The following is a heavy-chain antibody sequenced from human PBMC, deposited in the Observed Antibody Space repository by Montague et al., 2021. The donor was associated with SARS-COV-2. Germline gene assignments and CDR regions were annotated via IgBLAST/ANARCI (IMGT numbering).Heavy chain of an antibody. CDR2: INQDESAK. CDR3: ARVYIRGSGPTSGMDV. D-gene: IGHD6-25*01. Sequence: SLRLSCAASGFTFSSFWMTWVRQAPGKGLEWVANINQDESAKNYADSVKGRFTISRDNAKNSLYLQMNSLRAEDTALYYCARVYIRGSGPTSGMDVWGQGTTVTVSS. CDR1: GFTFSSFW. J-gene: IGHJ6*02. V-gene: IGHV3-7*01.